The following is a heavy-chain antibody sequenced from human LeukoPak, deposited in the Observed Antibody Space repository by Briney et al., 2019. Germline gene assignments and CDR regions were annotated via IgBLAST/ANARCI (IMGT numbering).Heavy chain of an antibody. V-gene: IGHV4-59*08. CDR1: GASIRNYY. D-gene: IGHD6-13*01. Sequence: SETLSLTRNVSGASIRNYYWSWIRQSPGQGLEWIGYIYYSGSTNYNPSLESRVAMTVDTSKNQFSLRLSSVTAADTAIYYCARRYSSSWYVGFFDPWGQGTLVTVSS. CDR2: IYYSGST. J-gene: IGHJ5*02. CDR3: ARRYSSSWYVGFFDP.